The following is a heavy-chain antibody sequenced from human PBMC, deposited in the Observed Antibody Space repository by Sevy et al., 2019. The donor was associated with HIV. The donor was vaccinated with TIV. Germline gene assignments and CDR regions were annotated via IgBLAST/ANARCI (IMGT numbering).Heavy chain of an antibody. Sequence: ASVKVSCKVFGYSLRKLSMHWVRQAPGKGLEWMGSLDPGNGEITYAQTLQGRVTMTEHTSTDTAYMGLSSLTSEDTATYYCATVGLGYYSGSSYYQGDWFDPWGQGTLVTVSS. CDR3: ATVGLGYYSGSSYYQGDWFDP. CDR2: LDPGNGEI. V-gene: IGHV1-24*01. CDR1: GYSLRKLS. J-gene: IGHJ5*02. D-gene: IGHD2-15*01.